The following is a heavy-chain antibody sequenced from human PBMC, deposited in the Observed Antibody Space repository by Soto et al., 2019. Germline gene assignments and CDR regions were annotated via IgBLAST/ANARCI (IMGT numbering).Heavy chain of an antibody. J-gene: IGHJ4*02. CDR1: GFTFSSYA. Sequence: EVQLLESGGGLVQPGGSLRLSCAASGFTFSSYAMSWVRQAPGKGLEWVSAISGSGGSTYYADSVKGRFTISRDNSKNTLYLQMNSLRAEDTAVYYCAKDPAYTYRGGDIFDYWGQGTLVTVSS. V-gene: IGHV3-23*01. CDR3: AKDPAYTYRGGDIFDY. CDR2: ISGSGGST. D-gene: IGHD2-21*01.